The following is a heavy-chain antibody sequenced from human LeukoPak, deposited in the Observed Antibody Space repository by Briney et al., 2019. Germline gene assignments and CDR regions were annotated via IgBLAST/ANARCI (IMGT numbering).Heavy chain of an antibody. J-gene: IGHJ3*02. CDR1: GYSISSGYY. V-gene: IGHV4-38-2*01. CDR2: IYHSGRT. CDR3: ARHLKGHDAFDI. Sequence: PSETLSLTCAVSGYSISSGYYWGWIRQPPGKGLEWIGSIYHSGRTYYNPSLKSRVTISVDTSKNQFSLKLSSVTAADTAVYYCARHLKGHDAFDIWGQGTMVTVSS.